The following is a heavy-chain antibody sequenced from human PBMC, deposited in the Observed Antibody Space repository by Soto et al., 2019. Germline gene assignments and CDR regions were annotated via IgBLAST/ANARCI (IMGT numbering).Heavy chain of an antibody. CDR2: ISGSGGST. CDR1: GFTFSSYA. D-gene: IGHD2-2*01. V-gene: IGHV3-23*01. J-gene: IGHJ5*02. Sequence: GGSLRLSCAASGFTFSSYAMSWVRQAPGKGLEWVSAISGSGGSTYYADSVKGRFTISRDNSKNTLYLQMNSLRAEDTAVYYCAKMRDIVVVPAARGWFDPWGQGTLVTVSS. CDR3: AKMRDIVVVPAARGWFDP.